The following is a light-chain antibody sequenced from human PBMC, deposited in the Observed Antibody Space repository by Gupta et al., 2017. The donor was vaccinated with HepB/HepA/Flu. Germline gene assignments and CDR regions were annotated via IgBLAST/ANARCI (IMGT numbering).Light chain of an antibody. Sequence: IVMTQSPATLSVSPGGRATLSCRASQSVGTTLAWYQQKPGQGPRLLISGTSIRATGVPARFSGSGSGTEFTLTISSLQSEDVAVYYCLQHNQWPPWTFGQGTKEEIK. J-gene: IGKJ1*01. CDR2: GTS. CDR1: QSVGTT. V-gene: IGKV3-15*01. CDR3: LQHNQWPPWT.